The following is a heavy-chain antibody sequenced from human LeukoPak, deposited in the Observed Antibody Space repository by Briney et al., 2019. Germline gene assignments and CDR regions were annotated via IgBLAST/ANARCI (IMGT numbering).Heavy chain of an antibody. CDR3: AKAGQWLVLGGLDY. J-gene: IGHJ4*02. Sequence: PGGSLRLSCAPSGFTFSSYGMHWVRQAPGKGLEWVAVISYDGSNKYYADSVKGRFTISRDNSKNTLYLQMDSLRAEDTAVYYCAKAGQWLVLGGLDYWGQGTLVTVSS. D-gene: IGHD6-19*01. CDR2: ISYDGSNK. CDR1: GFTFSSYG. V-gene: IGHV3-30*18.